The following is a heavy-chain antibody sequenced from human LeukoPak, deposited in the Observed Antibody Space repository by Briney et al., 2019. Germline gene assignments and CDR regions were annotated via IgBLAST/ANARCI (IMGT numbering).Heavy chain of an antibody. CDR1: VSTFSSYS. Sequence: GASVKVSCKASVSTFSSYSISWVRQAPGQGLEWMGGIIPIFDTADYAQKFQGRVTITADESTSTAYMELSSLRSEDTAVFYCARISLRAIWGYYYGMDVWGQGTTVTVSS. CDR2: IIPIFDTA. J-gene: IGHJ6*02. V-gene: IGHV1-69*13. CDR3: ARISLRAIWGYYYGMDV. D-gene: IGHD3-16*01.